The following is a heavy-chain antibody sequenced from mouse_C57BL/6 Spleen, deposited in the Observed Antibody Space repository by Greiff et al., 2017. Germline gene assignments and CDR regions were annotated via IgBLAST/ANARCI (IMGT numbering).Heavy chain of an antibody. CDR1: GFTFSDYY. CDR3: ARWDDYDGFAY. J-gene: IGHJ3*01. CDR2: INYDGSST. V-gene: IGHV5-16*01. D-gene: IGHD2-4*01. Sequence: EVQRVESEGGLVQPGSSMKLSCTASGFTFSDYYMAWVRQVPEKGLEWVANINYDGSSTYYLDSLKSRFIISRDNAKNILYLQMSSLKSEDTATYYCARWDDYDGFAYWGQGTLVTVSA.